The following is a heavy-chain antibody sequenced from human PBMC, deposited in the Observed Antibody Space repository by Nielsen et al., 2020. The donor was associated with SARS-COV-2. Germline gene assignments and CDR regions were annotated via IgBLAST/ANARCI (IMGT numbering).Heavy chain of an antibody. Sequence: ASVKVSCKVSGYTLTELSMHWVRQAPGKGLEWMGGFDPEDGETIYAQKFQGRVTITADKSTSTAYMELSSLRSEDTAVYYCARDSASPAIRGWRHYYYGMDVWGQGTTVTVSS. CDR3: ARDSASPAIRGWRHYYYGMDV. J-gene: IGHJ6*02. CDR1: GYTLTELS. CDR2: FDPEDGET. D-gene: IGHD2-2*01. V-gene: IGHV1-24*01.